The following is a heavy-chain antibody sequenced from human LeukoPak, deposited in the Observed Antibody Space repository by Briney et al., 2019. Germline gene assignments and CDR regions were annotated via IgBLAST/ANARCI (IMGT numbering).Heavy chain of an antibody. V-gene: IGHV4-39*07. CDR2: IYYSGST. D-gene: IGHD3-22*01. CDR1: GGSISSSSYF. CDR3: ARDYYDSSGAFDY. Sequence: SETLSLTCTVSGGSISSSSYFWGWIRQPPGKGLEWIGNIYYSGSTNYNASLKSRVTISVDTSKNQFSLKLSSVTAADTAVYYCARDYYDSSGAFDYWGQGSLVTVSS. J-gene: IGHJ4*02.